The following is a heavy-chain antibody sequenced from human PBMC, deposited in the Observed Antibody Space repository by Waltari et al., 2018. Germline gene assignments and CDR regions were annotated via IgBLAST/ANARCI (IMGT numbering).Heavy chain of an antibody. V-gene: IGHV1-46*01. D-gene: IGHD1-1*01. J-gene: IGHJ4*02. CDR1: GYTFTSYY. Sequence: QVQLVQSGAEVKKPGASVKVSCKASGYTFTSYYLHWVRQAPGQGLEWMGIINPSGGSTSYAQKFQGRVTMTRDTSTSTVYMELSSLRSEDTAVYYCARRLVQGDYFDYWGQGTLVIVSS. CDR2: INPSGGST. CDR3: ARRLVQGDYFDY.